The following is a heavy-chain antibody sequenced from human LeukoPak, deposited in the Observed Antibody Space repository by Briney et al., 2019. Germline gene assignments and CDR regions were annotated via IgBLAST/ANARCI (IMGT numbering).Heavy chain of an antibody. Sequence: PGGSLRLSCAASGFTVSSNYMSWVRQAPGKGLEWVSVIYSGGSTYYADSVKGRFTISRDNSKNTLYLQMNSLRAEDTAVYYCARQDFGSGILPGYWGQGTLVTVSS. CDR2: IYSGGST. CDR1: GFTVSSNY. V-gene: IGHV3-53*01. J-gene: IGHJ4*02. D-gene: IGHD3-10*01. CDR3: ARQDFGSGILPGY.